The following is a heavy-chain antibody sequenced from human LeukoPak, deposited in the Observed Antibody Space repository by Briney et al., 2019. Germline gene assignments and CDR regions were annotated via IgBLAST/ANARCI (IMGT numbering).Heavy chain of an antibody. J-gene: IGHJ4*02. Sequence: GGSLRLSCAASGFTFSSYSMNWVRQAPGKGLEWVSSISSSSSYIYYADSVKGRFTISRDNAKNSLYLQMNSLRAEDTAVYYCARGDVYYHGSGSYYSPFDYWGQGTLVTVSS. V-gene: IGHV3-21*01. D-gene: IGHD3-10*01. CDR3: ARGDVYYHGSGSYYSPFDY. CDR1: GFTFSSYS. CDR2: ISSSSSYI.